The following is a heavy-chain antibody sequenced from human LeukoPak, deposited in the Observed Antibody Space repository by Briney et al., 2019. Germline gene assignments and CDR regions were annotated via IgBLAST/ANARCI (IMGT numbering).Heavy chain of an antibody. D-gene: IGHD1-7*01. CDR2: ISNDGTAT. CDR1: GFTFSSYW. CDR3: ARDNNWNYPDL. Sequence: GGSLRLSCAASGFTFSSYWMHWVRQAPGKGLVWVSRISNDGTATRYADSVKGRFTISRDNAKNTLFLQMNSLRAEDTAVYYCARDNNWNYPDLWGQGTLVTVSS. V-gene: IGHV3-74*01. J-gene: IGHJ5*02.